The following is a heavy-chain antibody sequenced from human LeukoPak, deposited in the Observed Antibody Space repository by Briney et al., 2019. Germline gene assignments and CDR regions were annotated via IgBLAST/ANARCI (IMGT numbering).Heavy chain of an antibody. CDR2: IYYSGST. D-gene: IGHD2-2*01. V-gene: IGHV4-59*01. Sequence: SETPSLTCTVSGGSISSYYWSWIRQPPGKGLEWIGYIYYSGSTNYNPSLKSRVTISVDTSKNQFSLKLSSVTAADTAVYYCARAIVVVPAATYYFDYWGQGTLVTVSS. CDR1: GGSISSYY. J-gene: IGHJ4*02. CDR3: ARAIVVVPAATYYFDY.